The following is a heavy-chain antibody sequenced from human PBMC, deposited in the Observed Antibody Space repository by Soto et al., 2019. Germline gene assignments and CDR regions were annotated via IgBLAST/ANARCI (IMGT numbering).Heavy chain of an antibody. D-gene: IGHD6-19*01. V-gene: IGHV3-23*01. CDR3: AKRLAYSSGWSYLDY. Sequence: GGSLRLSCAASGFNFSSYAMSWVRQAPGKGLEWVSAISGSGGSTYYADSVKGRFTISRDNSKNTLYLQMNSLRAEDTAVYYCAKRLAYSSGWSYLDYWGQGTLVTVSS. CDR2: ISGSGGST. CDR1: GFNFSSYA. J-gene: IGHJ4*02.